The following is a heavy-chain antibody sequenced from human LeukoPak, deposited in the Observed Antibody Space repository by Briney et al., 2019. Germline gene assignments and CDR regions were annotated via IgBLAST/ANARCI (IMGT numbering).Heavy chain of an antibody. CDR2: IYSSGRT. Sequence: PGGSLRLSCVASGFTVSSDCITWVRQAPGKGLEWVSLIYSSGRTYYSDSVKGRFTISRDNSKNTLSLQMNSLRAEDSAVYYCAKDSGWKWEHPGKGVDYWGQGTLVTVSS. CDR3: AKDSGWKWEHPGKGVDY. J-gene: IGHJ4*02. V-gene: IGHV3-53*01. CDR1: GFTVSSDC. D-gene: IGHD1-26*01.